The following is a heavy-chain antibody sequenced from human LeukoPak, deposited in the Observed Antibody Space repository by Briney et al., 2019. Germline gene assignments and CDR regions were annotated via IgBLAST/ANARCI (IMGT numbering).Heavy chain of an antibody. CDR3: ARGGSGYDSIEYYYYYYMDV. CDR1: GGSFSGYY. Sequence: PSETLSLTCAVYGGSFSGYYWSWIRQPPGKGLEWIGEINHSGSTNYNPSLKSRVTISVDTSKNQFSLKLSSVTAADTAVYYCARGGSGYDSIEYYYYYYMDVWGKGTTVTVSS. CDR2: INHSGST. J-gene: IGHJ6*03. V-gene: IGHV4-34*01. D-gene: IGHD5-12*01.